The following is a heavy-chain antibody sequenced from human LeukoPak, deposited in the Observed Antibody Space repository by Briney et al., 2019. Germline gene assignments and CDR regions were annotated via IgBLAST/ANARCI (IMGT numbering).Heavy chain of an antibody. V-gene: IGHV1-69*05. CDR2: IIPIFGTA. J-gene: IGHJ5*02. CDR1: GGTFSSYA. CDR3: ARDHYDSSGYYYVDPNWFDP. D-gene: IGHD3-22*01. Sequence: SVKVSCRASGGTFSSYAISWVRQAPGQGLEWMGGIIPIFGTANYAQKFQGRVTITTDESTSTAYMELCSLRSEDTAVYYCARDHYDSSGYYYVDPNWFDPWGQGTLVTVSS.